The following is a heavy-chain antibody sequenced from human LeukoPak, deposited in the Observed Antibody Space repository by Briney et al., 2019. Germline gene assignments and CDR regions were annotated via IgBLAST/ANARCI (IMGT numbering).Heavy chain of an antibody. J-gene: IGHJ4*02. Sequence: SETLSLTCAVYGGSFSGYYWSWIRQPPGKGLEWIGEINHSGSTSYNPSLKSRVTISVDTSKNQFSLKLNSVTAADTAVYYCAREDRADRGDYWGQGTLVTVSS. V-gene: IGHV4-34*01. CDR2: INHSGST. D-gene: IGHD1-14*01. CDR3: AREDRADRGDY. CDR1: GGSFSGYY.